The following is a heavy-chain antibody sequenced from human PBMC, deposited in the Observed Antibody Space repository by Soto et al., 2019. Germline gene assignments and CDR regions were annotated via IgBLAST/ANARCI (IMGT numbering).Heavy chain of an antibody. V-gene: IGHV4-39*01. CDR2: IYYSGST. Sequence: PSDTLSLTCTVSGGSISITSYYWAGIRQPPGKELEWIGSIYYSGSTYYNPSLKGRVTISVDTSKNQFSLKLRSVTAADTAVHYCARSQAGITIFGVVRERPYYFDYWGQGNLVTVSS. CDR3: ARSQAGITIFGVVRERPYYFDY. J-gene: IGHJ4*02. CDR1: GGSISITSYY. D-gene: IGHD3-3*01.